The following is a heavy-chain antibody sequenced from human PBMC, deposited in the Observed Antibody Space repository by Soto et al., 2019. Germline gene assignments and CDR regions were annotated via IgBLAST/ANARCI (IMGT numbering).Heavy chain of an antibody. CDR1: GFTFSNYA. D-gene: IGHD6-19*01. Sequence: PGGSLRLSCSASGFTFSNYAMHWVRQAPGKGLEWVAVVSHDGRNTHYADSVKGRFTISRDSSKNTVSLEMTSLRAEDTAVYYCAKGGRQWLVTSDFNYWGQGALVTVSS. J-gene: IGHJ4*02. CDR2: VSHDGRNT. CDR3: AKGGRQWLVTSDFNY. V-gene: IGHV3-30*04.